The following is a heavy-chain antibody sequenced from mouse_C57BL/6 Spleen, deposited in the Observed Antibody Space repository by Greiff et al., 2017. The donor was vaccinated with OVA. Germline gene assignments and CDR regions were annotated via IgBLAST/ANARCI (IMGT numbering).Heavy chain of an antibody. D-gene: IGHD1-1*01. J-gene: IGHJ3*01. V-gene: IGHV1-15*01. CDR3: TRQGDYYGSSCCAY. CDR1: GYTFTDYE. CDR2: IDPATGGT. Sequence: QVQLQQSGAELVRPGASVTLSCKASGYTFTDYEMHWVKQTPVHGLEWIGAIDPATGGTAYNQKFKGKAILTSDKSSSTAYMELRSLTSEDSAVYDCTRQGDYYGSSCCAYWGQGTLVTVSA.